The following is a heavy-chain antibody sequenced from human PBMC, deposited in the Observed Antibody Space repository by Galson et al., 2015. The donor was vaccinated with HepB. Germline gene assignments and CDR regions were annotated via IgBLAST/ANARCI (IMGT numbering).Heavy chain of an antibody. J-gene: IGHJ6*02. CDR3: ARDQGDDYVNYYFYSGMDV. D-gene: IGHD4-17*01. CDR1: GFTFSYYA. V-gene: IGHV3-66*02. CDR2: IYSGDTT. Sequence: SLRLSCAASGFTFSYYAMSWVRQAPGKGLEWVSVIYSGDTTYYADSVKGRFTISRDSSKNTLYLQMNSLRAEDTAVYYCARDQGDDYVNYYFYSGMDVWGQGTTVTVSS.